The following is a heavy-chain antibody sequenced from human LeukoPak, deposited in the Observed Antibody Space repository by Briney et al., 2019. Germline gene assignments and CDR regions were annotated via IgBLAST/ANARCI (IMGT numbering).Heavy chain of an antibody. CDR1: GYTFTSYY. V-gene: IGHV1-46*01. Sequence: ASVKVSCKASGYTFTSYYMHWVRQAPGQGLEWMGIINPSGGSTSYAQKFQGRVTMTRDTSISTAYMELSRLRSDDTAVYYCARLTYDFWSGYYGSFDYWGQGTLVTVSS. CDR2: INPSGGST. D-gene: IGHD3-3*01. CDR3: ARLTYDFWSGYYGSFDY. J-gene: IGHJ4*02.